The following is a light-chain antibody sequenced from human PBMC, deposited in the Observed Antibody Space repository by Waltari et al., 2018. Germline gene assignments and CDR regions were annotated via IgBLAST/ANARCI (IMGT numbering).Light chain of an antibody. Sequence: QSVLTQPPSASGTPGQRVTISCSGSSSNIGDNYVYWYQHLPGVAPKLIIYGKKPRPSGVPDRFSASKSGTSASLAISGLRSEEEADYYCAAWDDSLGGWVFGGGTKLTVL. CDR2: GKK. CDR3: AAWDDSLGGWV. J-gene: IGLJ3*02. CDR1: SSNIGDNY. V-gene: IGLV1-47*01.